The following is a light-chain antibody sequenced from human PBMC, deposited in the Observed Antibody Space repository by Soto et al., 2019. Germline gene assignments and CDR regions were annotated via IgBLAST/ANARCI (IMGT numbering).Light chain of an antibody. V-gene: IGLV2-11*01. J-gene: IGLJ1*01. Sequence: QSALTQPRSVSGSPGQSVTISCTGTSSDVGAYNYVSWYQQHPGKAPKLMIYDVSKRPSGVPDRFSGSKSGDTASLTISGLQAEDEADYYCCSSTGTYTRYVFGAGTKLTVL. CDR1: SSDVGAYNY. CDR2: DVS. CDR3: CSSTGTYTRYV.